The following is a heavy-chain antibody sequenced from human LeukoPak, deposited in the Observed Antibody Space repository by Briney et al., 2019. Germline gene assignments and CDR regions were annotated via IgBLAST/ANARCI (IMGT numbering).Heavy chain of an antibody. J-gene: IGHJ4*02. CDR3: AKAQLRVTTGIDN. CDR2: ISSSAGNT. Sequence: GGSLRLSCAASGFTFTNYAMTWVRQAPGKGLEWVSGISSSAGNTNYADSVKGRFTISRDNSKNTLYLQMNSLRVEDTAVYYCAKAQLRVTTGIDNWGQGTLVTVSS. D-gene: IGHD4-17*01. V-gene: IGHV3-23*01. CDR1: GFTFTNYA.